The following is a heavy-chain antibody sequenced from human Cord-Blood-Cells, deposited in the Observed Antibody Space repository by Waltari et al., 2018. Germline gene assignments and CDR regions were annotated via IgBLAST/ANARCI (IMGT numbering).Heavy chain of an antibody. D-gene: IGHD3-10*01. CDR3: ARPRPTYGSGSYYNFDY. CDR1: GGTFSSYA. J-gene: IGHJ4*02. CDR2: IIPIFGTA. Sequence: QVQLVQSGAEVKKPGSSVKVSCKASGGTFSSYAISWVRQAPGQGLEWMGGIIPIFGTANYAQKFQGRGTSTADESTSTAYMELSSLRSEDTAVYYCARPRPTYGSGSYYNFDYWGQGTLVTVSS. V-gene: IGHV1-69*01.